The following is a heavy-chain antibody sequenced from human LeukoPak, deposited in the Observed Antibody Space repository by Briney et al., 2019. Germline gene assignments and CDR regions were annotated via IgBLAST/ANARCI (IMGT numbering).Heavy chain of an antibody. Sequence: MPSETLSLTCAVSGASISSGSYSWSWIRQPPGKGLEWIGYIYHSGSTYDNPSLSSRVTISVDRSKNQFSLKLSSVTAADTAVYYCARSGYYTVGTFDIWGQGTMVTVSS. CDR1: GASISSGSYS. J-gene: IGHJ3*02. D-gene: IGHD3/OR15-3a*01. CDR3: ARSGYYTVGTFDI. V-gene: IGHV4-30-2*01. CDR2: IYHSGST.